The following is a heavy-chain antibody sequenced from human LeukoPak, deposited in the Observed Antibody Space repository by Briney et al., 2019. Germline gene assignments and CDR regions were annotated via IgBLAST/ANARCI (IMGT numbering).Heavy chain of an antibody. CDR3: AKGGIWAIVVVPAASNWFDP. V-gene: IGHV3-48*01. Sequence: GGSLRLSCAASGFTFSSYSMNWVRQAPGKGLEWVSYISSSSSTIYYADSVKGRFTISRDNSKNTLYLQMNSLRAEDTAVYYCAKGGIWAIVVVPAASNWFDPWGQGTLVTVSS. J-gene: IGHJ5*02. D-gene: IGHD2-2*01. CDR1: GFTFSSYS. CDR2: ISSSSSTI.